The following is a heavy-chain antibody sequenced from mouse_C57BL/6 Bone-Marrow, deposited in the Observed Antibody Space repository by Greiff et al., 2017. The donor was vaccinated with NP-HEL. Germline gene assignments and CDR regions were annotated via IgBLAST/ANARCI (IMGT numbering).Heavy chain of an antibody. CDR1: GFTFSSYA. CDR3: ARDGYYVGFAY. CDR2: ISDGGSYT. J-gene: IGHJ3*01. Sequence: EVKLQESGGGLVKPGGSLKLSCAASGFTFSSYAMSWVRQTPEKRLEWVATISDGGSYTYYPDNVKGRFTISRDNAKNNLYLQMSHLKSEDTAMYYCARDGYYVGFAYWGQGTLVTVSA. V-gene: IGHV5-4*01. D-gene: IGHD2-3*01.